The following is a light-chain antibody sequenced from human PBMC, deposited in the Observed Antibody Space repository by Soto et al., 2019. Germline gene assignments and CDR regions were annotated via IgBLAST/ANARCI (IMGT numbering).Light chain of an antibody. V-gene: IGKV3-15*01. CDR3: HQYDNWPPTWT. J-gene: IGKJ1*01. CDR2: SAS. Sequence: EIVMTQSPATLSVSPGERATLSCRASQSISTKLAWYQQKPGQAPRVLIYSASTRATGIPARFSGSGSVTEFTLTISSLLPEDFAIYYCHQYDNWPPTWTFGQGTKVDIK. CDR1: QSISTK.